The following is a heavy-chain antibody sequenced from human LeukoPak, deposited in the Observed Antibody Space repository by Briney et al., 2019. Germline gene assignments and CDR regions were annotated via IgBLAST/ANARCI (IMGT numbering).Heavy chain of an antibody. J-gene: IGHJ4*02. D-gene: IGHD3-10*01. Sequence: GGSLRLSCAASGFIFSNYAMHWVRQAPGKGLEWVAVISYDGSNKYYADSVKGRFTISRDNSKNTLYLQMNSLRAEDTAVYYCAKDRYYGSGSYSEFDYWGQGTLVTVSS. V-gene: IGHV3-30*04. CDR3: AKDRYYGSGSYSEFDY. CDR1: GFIFSNYA. CDR2: ISYDGSNK.